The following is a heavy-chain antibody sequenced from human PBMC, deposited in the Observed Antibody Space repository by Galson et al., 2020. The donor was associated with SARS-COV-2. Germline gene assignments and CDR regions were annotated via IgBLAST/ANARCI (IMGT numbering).Heavy chain of an antibody. V-gene: IGHV4-30-2*01. D-gene: IGHD5-12*01. J-gene: IGHJ6*02. CDR2: MFHSGNT. CDR1: GGPISNDAYS. CDR3: ARKVATNNYYFYYGLDV. Sequence: SETLSLTCAVSGGPISNDAYSWSWIRQPPGKGLEWIANMFHSGNTYYNPSLKSRVTISVDRSKNQFSLNLRSVTAADTAVYYCARKVATNNYYFYYGLDVWGQGTTVIVSS.